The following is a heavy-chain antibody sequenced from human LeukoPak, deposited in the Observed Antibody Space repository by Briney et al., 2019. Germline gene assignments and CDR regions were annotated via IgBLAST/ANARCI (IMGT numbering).Heavy chain of an antibody. CDR2: IIPIFGTA. D-gene: IGHD1-7*01. J-gene: IGHJ5*02. CDR3: ARDNYAGANCCDP. V-gene: IGHV1-69*05. CDR1: GGTFSSYA. Sequence: GASVKASCKASGGTFSSYAISWVRQAPGQGLEWMGGIIPIFGTANYAQKFQGRVTITTDESTSTAYMELSSLRSEDTAVYYCARDNYAGANCCDPWDQGTRVSVSS.